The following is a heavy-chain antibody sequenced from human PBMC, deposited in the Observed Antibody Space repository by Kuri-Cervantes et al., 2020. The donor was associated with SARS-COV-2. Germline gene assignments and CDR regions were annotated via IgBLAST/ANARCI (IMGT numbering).Heavy chain of an antibody. J-gene: IGHJ6*02. Sequence: GGFLRLSCAASGFTFSSYAMHWVRQAPGKGQEWVEVISYDGSNKYYADSVKGRFTISRDNSKNTLFLQMSSLRAEDTAVYYCARSGVTVGATSSYYYYYYYGMDVWGQGTTVTVSS. CDR1: GFTFSSYA. CDR2: ISYDGSNK. D-gene: IGHD1-26*01. V-gene: IGHV3-30-3*01. CDR3: ARSGVTVGATSSYYYYYYYGMDV.